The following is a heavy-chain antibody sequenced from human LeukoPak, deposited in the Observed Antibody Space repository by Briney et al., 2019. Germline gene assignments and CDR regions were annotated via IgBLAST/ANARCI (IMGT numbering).Heavy chain of an antibody. V-gene: IGHV1-24*01. D-gene: IGHD2-15*01. J-gene: IGHJ4*02. CDR1: GYTLIELS. CDR3: ARGVVVGANPFDD. Sequence: ASVKVSCKVYGYTLIELSIHWVRQAPGKGLEGMGGFDPEDGETISAQKFLGRVTMTKDTCTDTAYMKPRNFISDDTAEYWCARGVVVGANPFDDRGQVILVTVSS. CDR2: FDPEDGET.